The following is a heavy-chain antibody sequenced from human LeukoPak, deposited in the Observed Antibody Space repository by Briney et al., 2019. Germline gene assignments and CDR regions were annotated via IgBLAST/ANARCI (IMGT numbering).Heavy chain of an antibody. CDR2: ISGSGGVT. CDR3: AKDRAYPNDVFDV. J-gene: IGHJ3*01. D-gene: IGHD2-21*01. CDR1: GFTLTTNA. V-gene: IGHV3-23*01. Sequence: QSGGSLRLSGPVSGFTLTTNAMGGVGRAPGRGLGGVSAISGSGGVTWYADSVKGRFSISRDTSKNTLFLQMNSLRADDTALYYCAKDRAYPNDVFDVWGQGTMVTVS.